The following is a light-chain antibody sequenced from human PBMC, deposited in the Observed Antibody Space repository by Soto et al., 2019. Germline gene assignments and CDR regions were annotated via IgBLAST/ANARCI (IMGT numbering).Light chain of an antibody. CDR1: QSVRNW. J-gene: IGKJ1*01. CDR2: DSS. Sequence: DIQMTQSPSTLFASVGDRVTITCRASQSVRNWLAWYQQKPGRAPQLLIYDSSTLEPGVPSRFSGSGSGTDFTLTISRLEPEDFAVYYCQQYGSSPPWTFGQGTKVDIK. CDR3: QQYGSSPPWT. V-gene: IGKV1-5*01.